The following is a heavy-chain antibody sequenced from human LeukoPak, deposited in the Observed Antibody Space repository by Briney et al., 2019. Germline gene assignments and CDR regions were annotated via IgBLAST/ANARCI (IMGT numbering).Heavy chain of an antibody. CDR1: GFSMSTSFYY. CDR3: ARGRGYQGGLFDG. J-gene: IGHJ2*01. D-gene: IGHD5-12*01. Sequence: PSETLSLTCTVSGFSMSTSFYYWAWLRQPPGKGLEWLGSISYTGITNDNPSLTSRVTISLDTSKSQFFLKVSSVTAADTAVYYCARGRGYQGGLFDGWGRGTRATVSS. CDR2: ISYTGIT. V-gene: IGHV4-39*07.